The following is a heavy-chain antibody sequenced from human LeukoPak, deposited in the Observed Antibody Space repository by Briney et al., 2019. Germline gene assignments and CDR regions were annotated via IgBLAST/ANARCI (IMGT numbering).Heavy chain of an antibody. J-gene: IGHJ4*02. D-gene: IGHD1-7*01. Sequence: SETLSLTCAVYGGSFSGYYWSWIRQPPGKGLEWIGEINHSGSTNYNPSLKSRVTISVETSKNQFSLKLSSVTAADTAVYYCASGLELRSFGYWGQGTLVTVSS. CDR2: INHSGST. V-gene: IGHV4-34*01. CDR3: ASGLELRSFGY. CDR1: GGSFSGYY.